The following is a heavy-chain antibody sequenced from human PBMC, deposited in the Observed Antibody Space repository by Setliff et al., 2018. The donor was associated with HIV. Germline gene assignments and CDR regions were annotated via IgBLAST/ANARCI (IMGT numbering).Heavy chain of an antibody. Sequence: PGGSLRLSCAASGFSLSHFGMHWVRQAPGKGLEWVALLWYDGSYEFYADSVKGRFAISRDNPENTLFLQMNNLRADDTAKYYCGRARGDRFAGGGFDVWGQGTMVTVSS. CDR3: GRARGDRFAGGGFDV. J-gene: IGHJ3*01. V-gene: IGHV3-33*01. CDR2: LWYDGSYE. D-gene: IGHD3-16*01. CDR1: GFSLSHFG.